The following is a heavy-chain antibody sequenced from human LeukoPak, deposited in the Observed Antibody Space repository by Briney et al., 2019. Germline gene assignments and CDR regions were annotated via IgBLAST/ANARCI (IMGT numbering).Heavy chain of an antibody. CDR1: GFTFSSYA. Sequence: GGSLTLSCSASGFTFSSYAMHWVRQAPGKGLEYVSAISSNGGSTYYADSVKGRFTISRDNSKNTLYLQMCSLRAEDTAVYYCVKTGYSSSWYYDYWGQGTLVTVSS. CDR2: ISSNGGST. V-gene: IGHV3-64D*06. CDR3: VKTGYSSSWYYDY. D-gene: IGHD6-13*01. J-gene: IGHJ4*02.